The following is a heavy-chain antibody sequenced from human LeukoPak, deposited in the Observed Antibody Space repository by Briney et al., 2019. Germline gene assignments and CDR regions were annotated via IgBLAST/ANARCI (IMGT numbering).Heavy chain of an antibody. Sequence: GASVKVSCKASGYTFTSYGISWVRQAPGQGLEWMGWISAYNGNTNYAQKPQGRVTMTTDTSTSTAYMELRSLRSDDTAVYYCARAANYYGSGSLGSFDYWGQGTLVTVSS. V-gene: IGHV1-18*01. CDR3: ARAANYYGSGSLGSFDY. J-gene: IGHJ4*02. CDR2: ISAYNGNT. CDR1: GYTFTSYG. D-gene: IGHD3-10*01.